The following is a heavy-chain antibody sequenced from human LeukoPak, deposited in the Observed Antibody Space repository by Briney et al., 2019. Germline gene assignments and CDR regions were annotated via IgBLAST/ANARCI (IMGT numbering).Heavy chain of an antibody. V-gene: IGHV3-23*01. CDR2: ISGSGGST. D-gene: IGHD3-22*01. J-gene: IGHJ4*02. CDR3: AKDRRAGYYYDSSGSNYFDY. CDR1: GFTFSSYA. Sequence: GGSLRLSCAASGFTFSSYAMSWVRQAPGKGLEWVSAISGSGGSTYYADSVKGRFTISRDNSKNTLYLQMNSLRAEDTAVYYCAKDRRAGYYYDSSGSNYFDYWGQGTLVTVSS.